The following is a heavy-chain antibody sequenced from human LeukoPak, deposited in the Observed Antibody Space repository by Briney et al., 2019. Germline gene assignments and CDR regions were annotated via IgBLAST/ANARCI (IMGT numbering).Heavy chain of an antibody. V-gene: IGHV2-5*02. CDR3: AHRPWDYGSGQRTGWFDP. J-gene: IGHJ5*02. Sequence: SGPTLVKPTQTLTLTCTFSGFSLSTSGVGVGWIRQPPGKALEWLALIYWDDDKRYSPSLKSRLTITKDTSKNQVVLTMTNMDPVDTATYYCAHRPWDYGSGQRTGWFDPWGQGTLVTVSS. CDR1: GFSLSTSGVG. D-gene: IGHD3-10*01. CDR2: IYWDDDK.